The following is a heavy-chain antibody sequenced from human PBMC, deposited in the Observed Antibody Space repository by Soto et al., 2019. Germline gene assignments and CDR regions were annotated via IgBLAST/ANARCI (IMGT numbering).Heavy chain of an antibody. CDR1: GFTFSSYA. Sequence: GGSLRLSCAASGFTFSSYAMHWVRQAPGKGLEWVAVISYDGSNKYYADSVKGRFTISRDNSKNTLYLQMNSLRAEDTAVYYCARGVPPGSWPMIVVVSATYGMDVWGQGTTVTVSS. D-gene: IGHD3-22*01. CDR3: ARGVPPGSWPMIVVVSATYGMDV. J-gene: IGHJ6*02. CDR2: ISYDGSNK. V-gene: IGHV3-30-3*01.